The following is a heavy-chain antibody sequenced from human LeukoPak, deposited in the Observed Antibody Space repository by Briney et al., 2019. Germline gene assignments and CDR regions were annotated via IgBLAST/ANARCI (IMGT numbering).Heavy chain of an antibody. CDR3: AEPEGGYYDIRPD. CDR2: ISGSGGST. Sequence: GGSLRLSCAAPGFTFSSYAMSWVRQAPGKGLEWVSAISGSGGSTYYADSVKGRFTISRDNSKNTLYLQMNSLRAEDTAVYYCAEPEGGYYDIRPDWGQGTLVTVSS. V-gene: IGHV3-23*01. D-gene: IGHD3-22*01. J-gene: IGHJ4*02. CDR1: GFTFSSYA.